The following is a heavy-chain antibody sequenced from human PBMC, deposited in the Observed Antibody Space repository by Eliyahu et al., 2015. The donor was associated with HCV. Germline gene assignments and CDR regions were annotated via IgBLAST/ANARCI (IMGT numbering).Heavy chain of an antibody. CDR3: ARGPRGCSSTSCYRGGYYYYGMDV. V-gene: IGHV4-34*01. CDR1: GGSFSGYY. D-gene: IGHD2-2*02. Sequence: QVQLQQWGAGLLKPSETLSLTCAVYGGSFSGYYWSWIRQPPGKGLEWIGEINHSGSTNYNPSLKSRVTISVDTSKNQFSLMLSSVTAADTAVYYCARGPRGCSSTSCYRGGYYYYGMDVWGQGTTVTVSS. J-gene: IGHJ6*02. CDR2: INHSGST.